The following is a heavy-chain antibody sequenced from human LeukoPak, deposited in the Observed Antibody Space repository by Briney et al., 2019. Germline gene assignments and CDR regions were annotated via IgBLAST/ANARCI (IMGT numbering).Heavy chain of an antibody. Sequence: GGSLRLSCAASGFTFSDHYMSWIRQAPGKGLEWISYISTSGTTTYYADSVKGRFTISRDDAKNSLYLQMNSLRADDTALYYCARVRGSYSVDYWGQGTLVTVSS. J-gene: IGHJ4*02. CDR1: GFTFSDHY. D-gene: IGHD3-10*01. CDR3: ARVRGSYSVDY. V-gene: IGHV3-11*04. CDR2: ISTSGTTT.